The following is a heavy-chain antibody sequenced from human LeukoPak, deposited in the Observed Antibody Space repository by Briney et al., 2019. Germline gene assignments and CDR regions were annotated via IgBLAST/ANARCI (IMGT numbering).Heavy chain of an antibody. CDR3: GRHAYGGSPPLS. V-gene: IGHV3-53*01. J-gene: IGHJ4*02. D-gene: IGHD3-10*01. Sequence: GGSLRLSCAASGFIVRDSYMSWVRQAPGKRLEWLAFIYVSGTTFYAASVKGRFTISRDNSKNTVYLQMNNLRAEDTALYYCGRHAYGGSPPLSWGQGALVTVSS. CDR2: IYVSGTT. CDR1: GFIVRDSY.